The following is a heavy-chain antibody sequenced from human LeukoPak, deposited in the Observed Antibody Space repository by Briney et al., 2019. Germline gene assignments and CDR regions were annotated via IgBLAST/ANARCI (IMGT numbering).Heavy chain of an antibody. V-gene: IGHV4-59*01. D-gene: IGHD3-22*01. CDR1: GGSISSYY. J-gene: IGHJ4*02. CDR2: IYYSGST. CDR3: ARGPPSSYYYDSSGLYFY. Sequence: SETLSLTCTVSGGSISSYYWSWIRQPPGKGLEWIGYIYYSGSTNYNPSLKSRVTISVDMSKNQFSLKLSSVTAADTAVYYCARGPPSSYYYDSSGLYFYWGQGTLVTVSS.